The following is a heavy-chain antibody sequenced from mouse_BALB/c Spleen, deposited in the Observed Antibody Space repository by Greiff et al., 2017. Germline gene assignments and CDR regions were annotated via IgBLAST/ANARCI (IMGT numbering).Heavy chain of an antibody. V-gene: IGHV5-15*02. CDR1: GFTFSDYG. J-gene: IGHJ4*01. CDR3: ARDRTGHYAMDY. Sequence: EVKLVESGGGLVQPGGSRKLSCAASGFTFSDYGMAWVRQAPGKGPEWVAFISNLAYSIYYADTVTGRFTISRENAKNTLYLEMSSLRSEDTAMYYCARDRTGHYAMDYWGQGTSVTVSS. D-gene: IGHD4-1*01. CDR2: ISNLAYSI.